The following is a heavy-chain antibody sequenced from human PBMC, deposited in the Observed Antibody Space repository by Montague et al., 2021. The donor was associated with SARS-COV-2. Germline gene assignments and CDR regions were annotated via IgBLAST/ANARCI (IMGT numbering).Heavy chain of an antibody. J-gene: IGHJ6*02. CDR1: GFSLSTSRMC. CDR3: ERMLTTVTLFNGDYYGRDV. V-gene: IGHV2-70*01. Sequence: PALVKPTQTLTLTCTFSGFSLSTSRMCVSWIRQPPGKALEWLALIDWDDDKYYSTSLKTRQTIPKDTSNNQVVLTMTNMDPVDTATYYLERMLTTVTLFNGDYYGRDVWGQGTTVTVSS. CDR2: IDWDDDK. D-gene: IGHD4-17*01.